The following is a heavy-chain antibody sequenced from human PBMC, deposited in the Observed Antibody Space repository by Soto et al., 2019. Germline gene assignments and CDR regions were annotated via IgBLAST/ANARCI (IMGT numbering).Heavy chain of an antibody. V-gene: IGHV1-2*04. Sequence: QVQLVQSGAEVKKPGASVKVSCKASGYTFTGYYMHWVRQAPGQGLEWMGWINPNSGGTNYAQKFQGWVTMTRDTSISTAYMELSRLRSDDTAVYYCARGGTYYDFWSGYSNYYGMDVWGQGTTVTVSS. D-gene: IGHD3-3*01. CDR3: ARGGTYYDFWSGYSNYYGMDV. CDR1: GYTFTGYY. CDR2: INPNSGGT. J-gene: IGHJ6*02.